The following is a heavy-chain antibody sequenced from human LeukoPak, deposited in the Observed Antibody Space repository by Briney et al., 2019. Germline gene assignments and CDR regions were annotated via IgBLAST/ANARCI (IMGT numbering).Heavy chain of an antibody. V-gene: IGHV3-23*01. CDR3: AKIGWYSSGWIDY. CDR2: ISGSGGST. D-gene: IGHD6-19*01. CDR1: GFTFSDYT. Sequence: PGGSLRLSCTASGFTFSDYTMNWVRQAPGNGLEWVSAISGSGGSTYYADSVKGRFTISRDNSKNTLYLQMNSLRAEDTAVYYCAKIGWYSSGWIDYWGQGTLVTVSS. J-gene: IGHJ4*02.